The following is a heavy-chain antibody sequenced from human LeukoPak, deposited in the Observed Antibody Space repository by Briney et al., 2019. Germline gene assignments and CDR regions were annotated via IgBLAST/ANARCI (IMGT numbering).Heavy chain of an antibody. D-gene: IGHD6-19*01. CDR3: ARVSPVTVAGFDY. CDR1: GDSISGYS. Sequence: PSETLSLTCTVSGDSISGYSWNWIRQPAGKGLEWIGRIYTSGSTNYNPSLNSRVTMSVDTSKNQFSLRLFSVTAPDTAVYYCARVSPVTVAGFDYWGQGTLVAVSS. CDR2: IYTSGST. V-gene: IGHV4-4*07. J-gene: IGHJ4*02.